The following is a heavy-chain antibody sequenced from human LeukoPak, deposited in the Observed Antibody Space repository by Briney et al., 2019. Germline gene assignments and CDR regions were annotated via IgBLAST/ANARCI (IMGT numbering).Heavy chain of an antibody. CDR2: ISSSGSTI. V-gene: IGHV3-11*01. CDR1: GLTFSDYY. D-gene: IGHD2-2*01. J-gene: IGHJ3*01. CDR3: AKDRSASATDAFDV. Sequence: GGSLRLSCAASGLTFSDYYMSWIRRAPGKGLEWVSYISSSGSTIYYADSVKGRFTISRDNSKNTLFLQMNSLRAEDTALYYCAKDRSASATDAFDVWGQGTMVTVSS.